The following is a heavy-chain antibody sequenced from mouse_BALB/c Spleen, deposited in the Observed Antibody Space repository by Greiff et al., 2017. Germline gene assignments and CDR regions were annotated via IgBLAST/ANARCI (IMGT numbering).Heavy chain of an antibody. V-gene: IGHV1-80*01. CDR1: GYAFSSYW. CDR2: IYPGDGDT. CDR3: ARIGIYGTAGYFDV. J-gene: IGHJ1*01. Sequence: QVQLQQSGAELVRPGSSVKISCKASGYAFSSYWMNWVKQRPGQGLEWIGQIYPGDGDTNYNGKFKGKATLTADKSSSTAYMQLSSLTSEDSAVYFCARIGIYGTAGYFDVWGAGTTVTVSS. D-gene: IGHD1-1*01.